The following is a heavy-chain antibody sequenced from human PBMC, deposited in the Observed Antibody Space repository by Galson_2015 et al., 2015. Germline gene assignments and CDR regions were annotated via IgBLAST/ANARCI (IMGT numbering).Heavy chain of an antibody. CDR3: VRDGDDFWSGFYH. J-gene: IGHJ4*02. CDR1: GFSFYDYA. V-gene: IGHV3-9*01. D-gene: IGHD3-3*01. Sequence: SLRLSCAGSGFSFYDYAMHWVRQSPKKGLEWVSGMSWNGAGIGYGDSVKGRFTISRDNAKKSLYLQMNNLRPDDTAFYYCVRDGDDFWSGFYHWGQGVLVTVSS. CDR2: MSWNGAGI.